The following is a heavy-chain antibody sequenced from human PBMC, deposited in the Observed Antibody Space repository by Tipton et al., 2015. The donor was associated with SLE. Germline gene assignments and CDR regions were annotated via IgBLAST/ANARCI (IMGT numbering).Heavy chain of an antibody. CDR3: ARAPDGAVAGMSEY. CDR2: IYYSGST. CDR1: GGSIRSYY. Sequence: TLSLTCTGSGGSIRSYYWSWIRQPPGKGLEWIGYIYYSGSTNYNPSLKSRVTISVDTSKNQFSLKLSSVTAADTAVYYCARAPDGAVAGMSEYWGQGTLVTVSS. J-gene: IGHJ4*02. V-gene: IGHV4-59*01. D-gene: IGHD6-19*01.